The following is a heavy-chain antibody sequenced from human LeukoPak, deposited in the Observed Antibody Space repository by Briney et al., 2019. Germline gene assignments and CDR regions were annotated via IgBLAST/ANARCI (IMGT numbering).Heavy chain of an antibody. CDR3: ARALTPDY. Sequence: GGSLRLSCAASGFTFSSYAMHWVRQAPGKGLEWVAVISYDGSNKYYADSVKGRFTISRDNAKNSLYLQMNSLRAEDTAVYYCARALTPDYWGQGTLVTVSS. CDR2: ISYDGSNK. V-gene: IGHV3-30-3*01. J-gene: IGHJ4*02. D-gene: IGHD7-27*01. CDR1: GFTFSSYA.